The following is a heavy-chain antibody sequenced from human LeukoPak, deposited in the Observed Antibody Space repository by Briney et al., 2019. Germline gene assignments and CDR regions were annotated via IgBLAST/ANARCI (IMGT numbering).Heavy chain of an antibody. D-gene: IGHD3-10*01. CDR3: ARGHSARSGSYYFYFDY. J-gene: IGHJ4*02. CDR2: ISAYNGNT. CDR1: GYTFTSYG. Sequence: ASVKVSCKASGYTFTSYGISWVRQAPGQGLEWMGWISAYNGNTNYAQKLQGRVTMTTDTSTSTAYMELRSLRSDDTAVYYCARGHSARSGSYYFYFDYWGQGTLVTVSS. V-gene: IGHV1-18*01.